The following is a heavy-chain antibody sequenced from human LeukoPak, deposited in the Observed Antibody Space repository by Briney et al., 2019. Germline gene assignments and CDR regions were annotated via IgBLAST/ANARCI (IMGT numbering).Heavy chain of an antibody. D-gene: IGHD2-2*01. V-gene: IGHV3-48*01. CDR3: ARDLTRLVPAVIDY. CDR1: GFTVSSNY. Sequence: PGGSLRLSCAASGFTVSSNYMSWVRQAPGKGLEWVSYISSSGSTIYYADSVKGRFTISRDNAKNSLYLQMNSLRAEDTAVYYCARDLTRLVPAVIDYWGRGTLVTVSS. CDR2: ISSSGSTI. J-gene: IGHJ4*02.